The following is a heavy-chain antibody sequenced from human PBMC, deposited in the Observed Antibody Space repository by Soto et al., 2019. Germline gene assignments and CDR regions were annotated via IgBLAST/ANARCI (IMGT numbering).Heavy chain of an antibody. V-gene: IGHV1-18*01. CDR3: ARDGATAGPFVY. Sequence: ASEKVSCKASGYTFTSYGISWVRQAPGQGLEWMGWISADNGNTNYAQKLQGRVTMTTAPSTSTADTEQRSLRPNNTAVYFSARDGATAGPFVYWGKGTPVTV. CDR1: GYTFTSYG. J-gene: IGHJ4*02. D-gene: IGHD6-25*01. CDR2: ISADNGNT.